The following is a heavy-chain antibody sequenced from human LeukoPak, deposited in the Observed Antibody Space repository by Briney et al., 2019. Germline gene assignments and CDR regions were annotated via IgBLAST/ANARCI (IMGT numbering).Heavy chain of an antibody. V-gene: IGHV4-61*02. Sequence: SETLSLTCTVSGGSITNSDYYWSWIRQPAGKGLEWIGRIYTSGSTNYNPSLKSRVTISVDTSKNQFSLKLSSVTAADTAVYYCARRYRYSSGWPTWGQGTLVTVSS. D-gene: IGHD6-19*01. J-gene: IGHJ1*01. CDR1: GGSITNSDYY. CDR2: IYTSGST. CDR3: ARRYRYSSGWPT.